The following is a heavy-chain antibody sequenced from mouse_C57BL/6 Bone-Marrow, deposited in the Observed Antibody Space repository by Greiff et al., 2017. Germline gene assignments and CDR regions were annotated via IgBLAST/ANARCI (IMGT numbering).Heavy chain of an antibody. CDR3: ARHTLYYFDY. CDR1: GFTFSSYG. CDR2: ISSGGSST. Sequence: EVQVVESGGDLVKPGGSLKLSCAASGFTFSSYGMSWVRQTPDKRLEWVATISSGGSSTYYPDSVKGRFTISRDNAKNTLYLQKSILKSEDTAMYYCARHTLYYFDYWGQGTPLTVSS. J-gene: IGHJ2*01. V-gene: IGHV5-6*01.